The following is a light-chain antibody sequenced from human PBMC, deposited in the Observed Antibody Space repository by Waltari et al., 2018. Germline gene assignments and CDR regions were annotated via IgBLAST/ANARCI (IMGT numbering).Light chain of an antibody. V-gene: IGLV2-14*03. Sequence: QSALTQPASVSGSPGQSITIPCPGTSSDIGGYYSFSRYQPHPGQAPKVISYVVSKRPSGVSQRFSGSNSGNPASLTISGLQADDEADYYCGSYTSSSSLDVVFGGGTELTVL. CDR1: SSDIGGYYS. CDR3: GSYTSSSSLDVV. J-gene: IGLJ3*02. CDR2: VVS.